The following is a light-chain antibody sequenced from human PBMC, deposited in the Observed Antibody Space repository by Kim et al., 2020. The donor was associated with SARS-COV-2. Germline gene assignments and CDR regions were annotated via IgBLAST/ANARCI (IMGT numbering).Light chain of an antibody. CDR2: YDS. CDR1: NIGSKS. Sequence: SYVVTQPPSVSVAPGKTARITCGGNNIGSKSVHWYQQKPGQAPVLVIYYDSDRPSGIPERFSGSNSGNTATLTISRVEAGDEADYYCQVWDSSSDHYVFGTGTKVTVL. J-gene: IGLJ1*01. CDR3: QVWDSSSDHYV. V-gene: IGLV3-21*04.